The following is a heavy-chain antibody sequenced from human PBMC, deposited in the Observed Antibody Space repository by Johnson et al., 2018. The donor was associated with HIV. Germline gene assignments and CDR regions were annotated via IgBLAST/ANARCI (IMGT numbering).Heavy chain of an antibody. D-gene: IGHD6-13*01. V-gene: IGHV3-15*01. J-gene: IGHJ3*02. Sequence: VQLVESGGGLVKPGGSLRLSCAASGFTFSNAWMSWVRQAPGKGLEWVGRIKSKTDGGTTDYAAPVKGRFTISRDDSKNTLYLQMSSLKIEDTAVYYCTTGQLGGASDIWGQGTMVTVSS. CDR1: GFTFSNAW. CDR3: TTGQLGGASDI. CDR2: IKSKTDGGTT.